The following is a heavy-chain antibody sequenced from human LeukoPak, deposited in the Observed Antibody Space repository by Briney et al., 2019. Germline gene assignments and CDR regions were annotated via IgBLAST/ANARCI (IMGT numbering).Heavy chain of an antibody. CDR3: TRDFWGIDY. Sequence: GGSLRLSCAASGFTFSSYWMYWVRQAPGKGLVWVSHIGRDGDNTNCADSVKGRFTVSRDNTKNTLYLHMKSLRAEDTAVYFCTRDFWGIDYWGQGTLVTVSS. J-gene: IGHJ4*02. D-gene: IGHD7-27*01. CDR2: IGRDGDNT. V-gene: IGHV3-74*01. CDR1: GFTFSSYW.